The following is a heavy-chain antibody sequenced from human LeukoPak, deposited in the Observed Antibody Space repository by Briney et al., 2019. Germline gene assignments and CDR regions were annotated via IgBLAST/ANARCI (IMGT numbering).Heavy chain of an antibody. Sequence: GGSLRLTCAASGFTFRSYAMSWVRQAPGKALEWVSAISGSGGSTYYADSVKGRFTISSDNSKNTLYLQMNSLRAEDTAVYYCAKDHKGIAARPSVFDYWGQGTLVTVSS. V-gene: IGHV3-23*01. D-gene: IGHD6-6*01. J-gene: IGHJ4*02. CDR3: AKDHKGIAARPSVFDY. CDR2: ISGSGGST. CDR1: GFTFRSYA.